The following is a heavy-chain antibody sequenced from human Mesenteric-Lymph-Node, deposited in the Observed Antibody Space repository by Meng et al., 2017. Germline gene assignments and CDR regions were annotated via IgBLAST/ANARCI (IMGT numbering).Heavy chain of an antibody. D-gene: IGHD2-15*01. CDR2: ISGSGGST. CDR3: AKSEVDCSGGSCYSLYYFDY. J-gene: IGHJ4*02. Sequence: GESLKISCAASGFTFSSYAMSWVRQAPGKGLEWVSAISGSGGSTYYADSVKGRFTISRDNSKNTLYLQMNSLRAEDTAVYYCAKSEVDCSGGSCYSLYYFDYWGQGTLVTVSS. CDR1: GFTFSSYA. V-gene: IGHV3-23*01.